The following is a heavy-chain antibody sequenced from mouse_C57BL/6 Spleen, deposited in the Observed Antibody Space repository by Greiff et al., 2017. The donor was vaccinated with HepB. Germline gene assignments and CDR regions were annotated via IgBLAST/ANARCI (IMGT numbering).Heavy chain of an antibody. D-gene: IGHD1-1*01. CDR3: TRGPGRREDYFDY. CDR1: GFNIKDDY. J-gene: IGHJ2*01. CDR2: IDPENGDT. Sequence: VQLQQSGAELVRPGASVKLSCTASGFNIKDDYMHWVKQRPEQGLEWIGWIDPENGDTEYASKFQGKATITADTSSNTAYLQRSSLTSEDTAGYYCTRGPGRREDYFDYWGQGTTLTVSS. V-gene: IGHV14-4*01.